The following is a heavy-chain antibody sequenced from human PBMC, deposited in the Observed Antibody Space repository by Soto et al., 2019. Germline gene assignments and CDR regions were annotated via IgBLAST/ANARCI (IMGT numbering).Heavy chain of an antibody. CDR2: IYYSGST. Sequence: SEPLSLTCTVSGGSISSGDYYWSWIRQPPGKGLEWIGYIYYSGSTYYNPSLKSRVTISVDTSKNQFSLKLSSVTAADTAVYYCARSLVNYYYGSGSYYDYWGQGTLVTVSS. CDR3: ARSLVNYYYGSGSYYDY. V-gene: IGHV4-30-4*01. J-gene: IGHJ4*02. CDR1: GGSISSGDYY. D-gene: IGHD3-10*01.